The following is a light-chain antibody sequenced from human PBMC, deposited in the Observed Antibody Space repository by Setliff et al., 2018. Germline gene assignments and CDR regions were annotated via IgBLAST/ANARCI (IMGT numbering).Light chain of an antibody. Sequence: QSVLAQPASVSGSPGQSITFSCTGSSSDVGGYDYVSWYQQHPGKAPKLLIYDVTNRPSGVSNRFSGSKSGNTASLTISGLQAEGEAEYFCSSYTVGSTLSVFGTGTKATVL. CDR2: DVT. J-gene: IGLJ1*01. CDR3: SSYTVGSTLSV. CDR1: SSDVGGYDY. V-gene: IGLV2-14*03.